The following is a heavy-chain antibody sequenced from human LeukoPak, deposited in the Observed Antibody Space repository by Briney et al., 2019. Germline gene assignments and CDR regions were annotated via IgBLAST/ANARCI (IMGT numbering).Heavy chain of an antibody. D-gene: IGHD3-9*01. CDR3: AKSGYFDWLAHFDY. J-gene: IGHJ4*02. V-gene: IGHV3-23*01. CDR1: GFTFSSYA. Sequence: GGSLRLSCAASGFTFSSYAMSWVRQAPGKGLEWVSAISGSGGSTYYADSVKGRFTISRDNSKNTLYLQMNSLRAEDAAVYYCAKSGYFDWLAHFDYWGQGTLVTVSS. CDR2: ISGSGGST.